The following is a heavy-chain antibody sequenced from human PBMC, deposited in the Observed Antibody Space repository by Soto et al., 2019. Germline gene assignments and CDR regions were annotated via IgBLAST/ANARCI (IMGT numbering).Heavy chain of an antibody. V-gene: IGHV4-34*01. CDR2: INHSGST. J-gene: IGHJ4*02. Sequence: KPSDTLSLTCAVYGGSFSGYYWSWIRQPPGKGLEWIGEINHSGSTNYNPSLKSRVTISVDTSRNQFSLKLSSVTAADTAVYYCARGLCPDYWGQGTLVTVSS. CDR1: GGSFSGYY. CDR3: ARGLCPDY.